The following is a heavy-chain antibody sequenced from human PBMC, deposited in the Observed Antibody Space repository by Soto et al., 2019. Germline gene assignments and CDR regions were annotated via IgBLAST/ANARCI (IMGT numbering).Heavy chain of an antibody. D-gene: IGHD3-16*01. V-gene: IGHV5-51*01. Sequence: PGESLKISCQGSGYTFSNHWINWVRLVPGKGLEWMGIIFPRDSDTRYSPSLQGQVIISVDKSTNTAYLQWTRLTASDTAIYYCAKSREGGSMGVWGQGTTVTVSS. J-gene: IGHJ6*02. CDR1: GYTFSNHW. CDR2: IFPRDSDT. CDR3: AKSREGGSMGV.